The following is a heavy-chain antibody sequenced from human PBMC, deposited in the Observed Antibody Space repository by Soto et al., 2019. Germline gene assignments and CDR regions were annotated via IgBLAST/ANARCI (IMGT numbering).Heavy chain of an antibody. D-gene: IGHD2-15*01. CDR2: IRNKANSYAT. Sequence: EVQLVESGGGLVQPGGSLKLSCAASGFTFSGSSVHWVRQASGKGLEWVGRIRNKANSYATAYAASVRGRFTISRDDSKNTAFLQMNSLNTEDTAVYYCISHSPEDMIRTWGQGTQVTVSS. CDR3: ISHSPEDMIRT. V-gene: IGHV3-73*02. CDR1: GFTFSGSS. J-gene: IGHJ4*02.